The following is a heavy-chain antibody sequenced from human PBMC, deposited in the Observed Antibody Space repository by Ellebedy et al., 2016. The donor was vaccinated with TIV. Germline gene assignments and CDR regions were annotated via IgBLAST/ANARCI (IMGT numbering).Heavy chain of an antibody. Sequence: GESLKISCAASGFTFSSYWMSWVRQAPGKGLEWVANIKYDGSEKYYVDSVKGRFTISRDNAKKSLYLQMDRLRAEDTAVYYCARDLAGRDYWGQGTLVTVSS. D-gene: IGHD6-19*01. J-gene: IGHJ4*02. V-gene: IGHV3-7*01. CDR3: ARDLAGRDY. CDR1: GFTFSSYW. CDR2: IKYDGSEK.